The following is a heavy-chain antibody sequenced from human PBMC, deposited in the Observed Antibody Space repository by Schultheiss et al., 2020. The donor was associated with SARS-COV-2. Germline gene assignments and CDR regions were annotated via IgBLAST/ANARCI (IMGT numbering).Heavy chain of an antibody. Sequence: GGSLRLSCAASGFTFSNAWMSWFRQAPGKGLEWVGFIRSKAYGGTTEYAASVKGRFTISRDDSKSIAYLQMNSLKTEDTAVYYCTRWRLRGLTDYWGQGTLVTVSS. CDR2: IRSKAYGGTT. V-gene: IGHV3-49*03. CDR3: TRWRLRGLTDY. CDR1: GFTFSNAW. D-gene: IGHD4-17*01. J-gene: IGHJ4*02.